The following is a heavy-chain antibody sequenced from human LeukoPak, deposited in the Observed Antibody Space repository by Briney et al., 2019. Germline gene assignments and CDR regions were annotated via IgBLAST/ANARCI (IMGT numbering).Heavy chain of an antibody. CDR1: GFTFSSYS. D-gene: IGHD6-6*01. Sequence: PGGSLRLSCAASGFTFSSYSMNWVRQAPGKGLEWVSSISSSSSYIYYADSVKGRFTISRDNAKNSLYLQMNSLRAEDTAVYYCAREEYSSPDSTDYWGQGTLVTVSS. V-gene: IGHV3-21*01. CDR3: AREEYSSPDSTDY. J-gene: IGHJ4*02. CDR2: ISSSSSYI.